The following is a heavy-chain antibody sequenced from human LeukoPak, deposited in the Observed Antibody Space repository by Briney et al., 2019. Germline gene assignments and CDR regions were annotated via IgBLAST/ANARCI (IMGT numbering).Heavy chain of an antibody. J-gene: IGHJ5*02. V-gene: IGHV4-34*01. CDR3: ARGMHYDFWSGYYRRQNWFDP. Sequence: PSETLSLTCAVYGGSFSGYYWSWIRQPPGKGLEWIGEINHSGSTNYNPSLKSRATISVDTSKNQFSLKLSSVTAADTAVYYCARGMHYDFWSGYYRRQNWFDPWGQGTLVTVSS. CDR2: INHSGST. CDR1: GGSFSGYY. D-gene: IGHD3-3*01.